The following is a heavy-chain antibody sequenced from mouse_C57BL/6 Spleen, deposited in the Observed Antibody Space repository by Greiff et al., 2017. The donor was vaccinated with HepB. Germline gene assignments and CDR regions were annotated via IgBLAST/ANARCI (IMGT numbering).Heavy chain of an antibody. D-gene: IGHD1-1*01. CDR1: GFTFSSYG. Sequence: EVKLMESGGDLVKPGGSLKLSCAASGFTFSSYGMSWVRQTPDKRLEWVATISSGGSYTYYPDSVKGRFTISRDNAKNTLYLQMRSLKSEGTAMYYCARHVGYGSSSFDYWGQGTTLTVSS. CDR2: ISSGGSYT. J-gene: IGHJ2*01. CDR3: ARHVGYGSSSFDY. V-gene: IGHV5-6*01.